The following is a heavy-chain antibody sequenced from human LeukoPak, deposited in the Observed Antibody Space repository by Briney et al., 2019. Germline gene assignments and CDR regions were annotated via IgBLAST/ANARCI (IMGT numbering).Heavy chain of an antibody. CDR2: TYCRSKWFN. V-gene: IGHV6-1*01. CDR3: ARMRSYGYGLDV. CDR1: GDSVSGNSGS. J-gene: IGHJ6*02. D-gene: IGHD3-10*01. Sequence: SQTLSLTCGISGDSVSGNSGSWHWIRQSPSRGLEWLGRTYCRSKWFNDYAVSVKSRITINPDTSKNQFSLQLNSVTPEDTAVYCCARMRSYGYGLDVWGQGTTVTVSS.